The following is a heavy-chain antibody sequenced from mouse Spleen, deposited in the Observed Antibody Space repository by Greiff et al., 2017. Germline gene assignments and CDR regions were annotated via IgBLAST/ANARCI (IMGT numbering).Heavy chain of an antibody. V-gene: IGHV2-9-1*01. D-gene: IGHD2-1*01. Sequence: QVQLKQSGPGLVAPSQSLSITCTVSGFSLTSYAISWVRQPPGKGLEWLGVIWTGGGTNYNSALKSRLSISKDNSKSQVFLKMNSLQTDDTARYYCARMDDGNYDYAMDYWGQGTSVTVSS. CDR3: ARMDDGNYDYAMDY. CDR2: IWTGGGT. CDR1: GFSLTSYA. J-gene: IGHJ4*01.